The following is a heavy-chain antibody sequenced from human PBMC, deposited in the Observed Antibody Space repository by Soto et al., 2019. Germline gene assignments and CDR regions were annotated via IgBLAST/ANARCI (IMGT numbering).Heavy chain of an antibody. CDR2: IIPILGIA. Sequence: GASVKVSCKASGGTFSSYTISWVRQAPGQGLEWMGRIIPILGIANYARKFQGRVTITADKSTSTAYMELSSLRSEDTAVYYCARDFPSYCSSTSCYDYWGQGTLVTVSS. J-gene: IGHJ4*02. CDR3: ARDFPSYCSSTSCYDY. V-gene: IGHV1-69*04. CDR1: GGTFSSYT. D-gene: IGHD2-2*01.